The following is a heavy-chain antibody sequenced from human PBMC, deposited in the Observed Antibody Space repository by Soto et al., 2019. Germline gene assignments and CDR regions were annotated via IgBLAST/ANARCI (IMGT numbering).Heavy chain of an antibody. CDR1: GRSISSVNYY. Sequence: QVQLQESGPGLVKPSQTLSLTCTVSGRSISSVNYYWSWIRQPPGKGLEWIGYIYYSGSTYYNPSLRSRVTISVDTSKNQFSLKLSSVTAADTAVYYCARYGSGECNRGRCYSPFDYWGQGTPVTVSS. CDR3: ARYGSGECNRGRCYSPFDY. J-gene: IGHJ4*02. D-gene: IGHD2-15*01. V-gene: IGHV4-30-4*01. CDR2: IYYSGST.